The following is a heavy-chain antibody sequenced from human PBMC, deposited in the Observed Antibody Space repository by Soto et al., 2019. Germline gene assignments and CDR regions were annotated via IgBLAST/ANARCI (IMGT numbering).Heavy chain of an antibody. J-gene: IGHJ4*02. CDR3: TRDSRPWLQIEATPGVY. CDR2: IRSKAYGGTT. CDR1: GFTFGDYA. Sequence: GGSLRLSCTASGFTFGDYAMSWFRQAPGKGLEWVGFIRSKAYGGTTEYAECVKGRFTISRDDSKSIAYLQMNSLKTEDTAVYYCTRDSRPWLQIEATPGVYWGQGTLVTVSS. D-gene: IGHD5-12*01. V-gene: IGHV3-49*03.